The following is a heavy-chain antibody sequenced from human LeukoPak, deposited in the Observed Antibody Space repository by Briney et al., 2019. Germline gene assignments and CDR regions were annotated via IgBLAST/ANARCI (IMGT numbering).Heavy chain of an antibody. CDR2: IRYDGSNK. CDR1: GFTFSSYE. CDR3: AKDQIVIPAAIDY. V-gene: IGHV3-30*02. Sequence: PGGSLRLSCAASGFTFSSYEMNWVRQAPGKGLEWVAFIRYDGSNKYYADSVKGRFTISRDNSKNTLYLQMNSLRAEDTAVYYCAKDQIVIPAAIDYWGQGTLVTVSS. J-gene: IGHJ4*02. D-gene: IGHD2-2*02.